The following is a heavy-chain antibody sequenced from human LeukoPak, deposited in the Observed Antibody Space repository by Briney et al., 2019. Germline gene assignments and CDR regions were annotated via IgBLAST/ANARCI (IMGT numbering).Heavy chain of an antibody. CDR3: ARTDVKYDSRILFN. CDR2: VNPHSGGT. J-gene: IGHJ4*02. Sequence: ASVKVSCKASGYTFTDYYIHWVRQAPGHGLEWMGWVNPHSGGTNFAQRFRGRVTLTRDTSVTTAYMELNRLESDDTAIYYCARTDVKYDSRILFNWGQGTQITVSS. CDR1: GYTFTDYY. V-gene: IGHV1-2*02. D-gene: IGHD3-22*01.